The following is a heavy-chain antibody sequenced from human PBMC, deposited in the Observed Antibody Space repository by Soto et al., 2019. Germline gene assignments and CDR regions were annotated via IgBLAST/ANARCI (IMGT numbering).Heavy chain of an antibody. V-gene: IGHV1-2*07. D-gene: IGHD4-17*01. J-gene: IGHJ5*02. CDR3: AREFAVKTLQHSASLNYDL. CDR1: GYTFTDNY. Sequence: QVQLVQSGAEVKKPGASVRVSCKASGYTFTDNYIHWVRQAPGQGLEWMGWINPISGGPKYAYEFQGRVTMTRDTSSSTAYMELTRLRSDDTAGYYCAREFAVKTLQHSASLNYDLWGQGSLVTVSS. CDR2: INPISGGP.